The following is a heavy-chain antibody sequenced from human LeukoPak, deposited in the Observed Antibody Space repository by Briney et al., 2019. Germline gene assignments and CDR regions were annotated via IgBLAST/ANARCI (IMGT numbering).Heavy chain of an antibody. D-gene: IGHD5-12*01. Sequence: GESLKISCKGSGYSFTSYWIGWVRQMPGKGLEWMGIIYPGDSDTRYSPSLQGQVTISADKSISTAYLQWSSLKASDTATYYCARPVDSGYDYLNAFDIWGQGTMVTVSS. V-gene: IGHV5-51*01. CDR3: ARPVDSGYDYLNAFDI. J-gene: IGHJ3*02. CDR2: IYPGDSDT. CDR1: GYSFTSYW.